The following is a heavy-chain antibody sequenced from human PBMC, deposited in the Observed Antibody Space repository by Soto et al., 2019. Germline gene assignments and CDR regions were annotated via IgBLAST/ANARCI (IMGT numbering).Heavy chain of an antibody. CDR1: GGSVSGYY. CDR3: ARMVREDNCFDT. Sequence: PSETLSLTCAVYGGSVSGYYWSWIRQPPGKGLEWIGEINHSGSTNYNASLKSRVTISVGTSKNQFSLKLSSVTAADTAVYYCARMVREDNCFDTWGQGTLVTVSS. D-gene: IGHD3-10*01. J-gene: IGHJ5*02. V-gene: IGHV4-34*01. CDR2: INHSGST.